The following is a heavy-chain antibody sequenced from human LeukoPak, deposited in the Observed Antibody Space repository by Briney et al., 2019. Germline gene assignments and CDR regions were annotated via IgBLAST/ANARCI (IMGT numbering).Heavy chain of an antibody. D-gene: IGHD2-15*01. V-gene: IGHV1-18*01. CDR1: GYIFTSYG. J-gene: IGHJ5*02. Sequence: ASVKVSCKASGYIFTSYGISWVRQAPGQGLEWMGWISAYNGNTNYAQKLQGRVTMTTDTSTSTAYMELRSLRSDDTAVYYCASSIVVVVAATDTNWFDPWGQGTLVTVSS. CDR3: ASSIVVVVAATDTNWFDP. CDR2: ISAYNGNT.